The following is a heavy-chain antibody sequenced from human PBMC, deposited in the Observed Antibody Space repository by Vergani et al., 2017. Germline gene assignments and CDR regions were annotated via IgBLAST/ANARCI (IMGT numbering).Heavy chain of an antibody. D-gene: IGHD3-3*01. J-gene: IGHJ4*02. CDR2: FDPEDGET. V-gene: IGHV1-24*01. Sequence: QVQLVQSGAEVKKPGASVKVSCKVSGYTPTELSIHWVRQAPGKGLEWMGGFDPEDGETIYAQKFQGRVTMTEDTSTDTAYMELSSLRSEDTAVYYCATGPTRGWPFAFDHWGQGTLVTVSS. CDR1: GYTPTELS. CDR3: ATGPTRGWPFAFDH.